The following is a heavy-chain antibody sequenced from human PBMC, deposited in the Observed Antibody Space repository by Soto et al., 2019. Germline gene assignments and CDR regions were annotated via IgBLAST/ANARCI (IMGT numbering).Heavy chain of an antibody. CDR1: GGSFSGYY. Sequence: SETLSLTCAVYGGSFSGYYWSWIRQPPWKGLEWIGEINHSGSTNYNPSLKSRVTISVDTSKNQFSLKLSSVTAADTAVYYCARARFIGCSRTSCHPGYFDYWGKGTLVTVSS. V-gene: IGHV4-34*01. J-gene: IGHJ4*02. CDR3: ARARFIGCSRTSCHPGYFDY. CDR2: INHSGST. D-gene: IGHD2-2*01.